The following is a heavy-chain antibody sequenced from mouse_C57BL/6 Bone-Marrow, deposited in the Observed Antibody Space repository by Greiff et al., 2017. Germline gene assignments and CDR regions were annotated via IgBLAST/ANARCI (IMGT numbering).Heavy chain of an antibody. CDR1: GYTFTSYW. Sequence: VQLQQPGAELVRPGTSVKLSCKASGYTFTSYWMHWVKQRPGQGLEWIGVIDPSDSYTNYNQKFKGKATLTVDPSSSTAYMQLSSLTSEGSAVYYCASPLYYGSSYWYFDVWGTGTTVTVSS. V-gene: IGHV1-59*01. CDR3: ASPLYYGSSYWYFDV. CDR2: IDPSDSYT. D-gene: IGHD1-1*01. J-gene: IGHJ1*03.